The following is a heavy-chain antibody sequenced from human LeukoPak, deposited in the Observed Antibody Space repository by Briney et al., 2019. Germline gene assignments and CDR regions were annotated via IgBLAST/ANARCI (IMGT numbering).Heavy chain of an antibody. CDR3: ARPPADDYVWGSYGY. Sequence: GASVKVSCKASGYTFTSYGISWVRQAPGQGLEWMGWISAYNGNTNYAQKLQGRVTMTTDTSTSTAYMELRSLRSDDTAVYYCARPPADDYVWGSYGYWGQGTLVTVSS. CDR1: GYTFTSYG. J-gene: IGHJ4*02. CDR2: ISAYNGNT. D-gene: IGHD3-16*01. V-gene: IGHV1-18*01.